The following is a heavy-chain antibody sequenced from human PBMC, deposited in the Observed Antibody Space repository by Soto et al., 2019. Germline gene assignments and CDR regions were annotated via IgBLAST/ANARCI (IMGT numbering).Heavy chain of an antibody. CDR3: ARETGSGSYYNSGLFDP. V-gene: IGHV4-4*02. Sequence: SETLSLTCAVSGGSISSSNWWSWVRQPPGKGLEWIGEIYHSGSTNYNPSLKSRVTISVDKSKNQFSLKLSSVTAADTAVYYCARETGSGSYYNSGLFDPWGQGTLVTVSS. CDR2: IYHSGST. D-gene: IGHD3-10*01. CDR1: GGSISSSNW. J-gene: IGHJ5*02.